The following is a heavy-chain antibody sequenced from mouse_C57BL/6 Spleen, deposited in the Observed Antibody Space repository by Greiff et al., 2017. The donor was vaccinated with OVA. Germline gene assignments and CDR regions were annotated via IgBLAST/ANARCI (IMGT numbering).Heavy chain of an antibody. J-gene: IGHJ1*03. V-gene: IGHV5-6*01. Sequence: EVQLVESGGDLVKPGGSLKLSCAASGFTFSSYGMSWVRQTPDKRLEWVATISSGGSYTYYPDSVKGRFTISRDNAKNTLYLQMSSLKSEDTAMYYCVSYYGSSDWYFDVWGTGTTVTVSS. CDR3: VSYYGSSDWYFDV. CDR2: ISSGGSYT. CDR1: GFTFSSYG. D-gene: IGHD1-1*01.